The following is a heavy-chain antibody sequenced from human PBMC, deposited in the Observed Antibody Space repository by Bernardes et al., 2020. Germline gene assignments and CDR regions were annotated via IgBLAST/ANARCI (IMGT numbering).Heavy chain of an antibody. D-gene: IGHD4-17*01. J-gene: IGHJ4*02. CDR3: ARIYYGDYEGS. CDR1: GYTFTSYG. CDR2: ISAYNGNT. V-gene: IGHV1-18*01. Sequence: AQVKVCCKASGYTFTSYGISWVRQAPGQGLEWMGWISAYNGNTNYAQKLQGRVTMTTDTSTSTAYMELRSLRSDDTAVYYCARIYYGDYEGSWGQGTLVTVSS.